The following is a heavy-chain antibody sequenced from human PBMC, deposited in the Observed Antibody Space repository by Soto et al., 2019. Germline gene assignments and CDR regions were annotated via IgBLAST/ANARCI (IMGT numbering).Heavy chain of an antibody. CDR3: ARGIAGAASSRAFDI. Sequence: PSETLSLTCTVSGVYISNDYWSWIRQPPGKELEWIGYIYNSGSTNYNPSLKSRVTISVDTSKNQFSLRLSSVTSADTAVYYCARGIAGAASSRAFDIWGQGTMVTVSS. V-gene: IGHV4-59*01. J-gene: IGHJ3*02. CDR2: IYNSGST. CDR1: GVYISNDY. D-gene: IGHD1-26*01.